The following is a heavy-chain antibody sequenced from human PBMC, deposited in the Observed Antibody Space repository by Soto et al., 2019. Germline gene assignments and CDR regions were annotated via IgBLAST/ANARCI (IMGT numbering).Heavy chain of an antibody. CDR3: TRDPGAYSSTWSFYFDS. D-gene: IGHD6-13*01. CDR2: INTDGSST. J-gene: IGHJ4*02. CDR1: GFTFSRFW. V-gene: IGHV3-74*01. Sequence: EVQLVESGGGLVQPGGSLRLSCAASGFTFSRFWMNWVRQARGKGLVWVSRINTDGSSTTYADSVKGRFRISRDNAKNTLYLKMDSLRAEDTGVYYCTRDPGAYSSTWSFYFDSWGQGTLVTVSS.